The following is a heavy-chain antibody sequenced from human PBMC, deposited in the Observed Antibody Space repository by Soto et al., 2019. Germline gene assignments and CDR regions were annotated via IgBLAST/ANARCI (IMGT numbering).Heavy chain of an antibody. V-gene: IGHV1-3*01. CDR2: INGGNGNT. CDR1: GYTFTSYA. Sequence: ASVKVSCKASGYTFTSYAIHWVRQAPGQTLEWMGWINGGNGNTYYSEHFQGRVTFTSDTSAGTVYMQLSSLTSEDTAVYYCARDDSGFSGSHYIDYFNYWGQGALVTVSS. J-gene: IGHJ4*02. D-gene: IGHD1-26*01. CDR3: ARDDSGFSGSHYIDYFNY.